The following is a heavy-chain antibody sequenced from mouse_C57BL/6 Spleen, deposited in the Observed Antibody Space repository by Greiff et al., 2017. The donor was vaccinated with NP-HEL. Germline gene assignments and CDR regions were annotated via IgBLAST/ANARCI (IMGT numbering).Heavy chain of an antibody. CDR3: ASSTMITNWYFDV. V-gene: IGHV1-42*01. Sequence: VQLQQSGPELVKPGASVKISCKASGYSFTGYYMNWVKQSPEKSLEWIGEINPSTGGTTYNQKFKAKATLTVDKSSSTAYMQLKSLTSEDSAVYYCASSTMITNWYFDVWGTGTTVTVSS. D-gene: IGHD2-4*01. CDR1: GYSFTGYY. CDR2: INPSTGGT. J-gene: IGHJ1*03.